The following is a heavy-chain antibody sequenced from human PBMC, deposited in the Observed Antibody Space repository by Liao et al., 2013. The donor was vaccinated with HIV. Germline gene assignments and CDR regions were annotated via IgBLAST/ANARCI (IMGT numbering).Heavy chain of an antibody. V-gene: IGHV4-61*02. Sequence: QVQLQESGPGLVKPSQTLSLTCIVSGGSISNGTFYWTWIRQPAGKGLEWIGRIYTSGYTNYNPSLKSRVTISLDTSKNQFSLKLSSVTAADTALYYCARYFGSDGFDPWGQGILVTVSS. D-gene: IGHD3-9*01. CDR2: IYTSGYT. CDR3: ARYFGSDGFDP. CDR1: GGSISNGTFY. J-gene: IGHJ5*02.